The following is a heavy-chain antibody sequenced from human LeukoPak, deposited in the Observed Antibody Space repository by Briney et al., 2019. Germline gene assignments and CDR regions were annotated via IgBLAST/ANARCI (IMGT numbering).Heavy chain of an antibody. J-gene: IGHJ4*02. CDR3: ARGGGWDQLLCHY. Sequence: PGGSLRLSRSASGFTLGDYWMNWVRQAPGKGLEWLATIKQDGSETHYVDSVKGRLSISRDNAKNSLYLQINSLRAEDTAVYYCARGGGWDQLLCHYWGQGTLVTVSS. CDR1: GFTLGDYW. D-gene: IGHD2-2*01. CDR2: IKQDGSET. V-gene: IGHV3-7*01.